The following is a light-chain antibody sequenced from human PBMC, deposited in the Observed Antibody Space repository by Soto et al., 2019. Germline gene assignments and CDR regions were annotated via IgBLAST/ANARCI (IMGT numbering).Light chain of an antibody. V-gene: IGLV2-23*02. J-gene: IGLJ1*01. CDR3: CSYAGSYV. Sequence: SALTQPASVSGSPGQSITISCTGTSSDVGSYNLVSWYQQHPGKAPKLMIYEVSKRPSGVSNRFSGSKSGNTASLTISGLQAEDEADYYCCSYAGSYVFGTGTKLTVL. CDR1: SSDVGSYNL. CDR2: EVS.